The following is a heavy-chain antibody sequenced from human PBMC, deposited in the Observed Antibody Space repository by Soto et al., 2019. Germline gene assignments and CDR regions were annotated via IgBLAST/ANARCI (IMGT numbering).Heavy chain of an antibody. Sequence: GASVKVSCKASGYTFTGYYMHWVRQAPGQGLEWMGWINPNSGGTNYAQKFQGWVTMTRDTSISTAYMELSRLRSDDTAVYYCARAPCSVAGCDSYYYYGMDVWGQGTTVTVS. V-gene: IGHV1-2*04. J-gene: IGHJ6*02. CDR2: INPNSGGT. CDR1: GYTFTGYY. D-gene: IGHD3-10*02. CDR3: ARAPCSVAGCDSYYYYGMDV.